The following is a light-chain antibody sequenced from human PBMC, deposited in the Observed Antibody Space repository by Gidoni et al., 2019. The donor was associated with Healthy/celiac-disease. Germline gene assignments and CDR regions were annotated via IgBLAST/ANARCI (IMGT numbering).Light chain of an antibody. Sequence: DIQMRQSPSSLSASVGDRLTITCRASQSISSYLNWYQQKPGKAPKLLIYAASSLQSGVPSRFSGSGSGTDFTLTISSLQPEDFATYYCQQSYSTPRTFGQGTKLEIK. J-gene: IGKJ2*02. CDR2: AAS. CDR1: QSISSY. V-gene: IGKV1-39*01. CDR3: QQSYSTPRT.